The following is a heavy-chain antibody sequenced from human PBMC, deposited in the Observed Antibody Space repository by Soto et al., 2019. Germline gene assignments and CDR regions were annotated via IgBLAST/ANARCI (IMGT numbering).Heavy chain of an antibody. CDR1: GFTFSSYE. V-gene: IGHV3-48*03. CDR2: ISSSGSTI. D-gene: IGHD5-12*01. Sequence: GESLKISCAASGFTFSSYEMNWVRQAPGKGLEWVSYISSSGSTIYYADSVKGRFTISRDNAKNSLYLQMNSLRAEDTAVYYCARDAGDGYEPPYYYYGMDVWGQGTTVTVSS. J-gene: IGHJ6*02. CDR3: ARDAGDGYEPPYYYYGMDV.